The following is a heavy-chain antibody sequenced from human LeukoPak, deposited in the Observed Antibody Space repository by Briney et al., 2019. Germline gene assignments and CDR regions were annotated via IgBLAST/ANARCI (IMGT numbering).Heavy chain of an antibody. V-gene: IGHV1-46*01. CDR1: GYTFTSYY. CDR2: INPSGGST. Sequence: GASVKVSCKASGYTFTSYYMHWVRQAPGQGLEWMGVINPSGGSTSYAQKFQGRVTMTRDTSTSTVYMELSSLRSEDTAVYYCARDFGGRADFDYWGQGTLVTVSS. D-gene: IGHD3-10*01. CDR3: ARDFGGRADFDY. J-gene: IGHJ4*02.